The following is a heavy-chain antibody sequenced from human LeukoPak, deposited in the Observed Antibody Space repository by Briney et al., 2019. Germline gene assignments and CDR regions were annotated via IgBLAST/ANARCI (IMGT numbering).Heavy chain of an antibody. V-gene: IGHV3-23*01. CDR3: ATMFWAQAASGSDY. Sequence: PGGSLRLSCAASGFTFSNYAMTWVRQAPGKGREGVSTIIGSGGSTYDADSVKGRFTISRDNSKNTLYLQMNRLRAEDTAVYYCATMFWAQAASGSDYWGQGTLVTVSS. CDR2: IIGSGGST. J-gene: IGHJ4*02. D-gene: IGHD3-10*02. CDR1: GFTFSNYA.